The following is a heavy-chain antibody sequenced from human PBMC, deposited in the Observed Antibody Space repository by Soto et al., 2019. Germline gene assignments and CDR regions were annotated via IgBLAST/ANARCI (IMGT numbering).Heavy chain of an antibody. CDR2: IDPDSGGT. V-gene: IGHV1-2*02. D-gene: IGHD2-2*01. CDR1: GYTFTDYY. Sequence: QVQLVQSGAEVKKPGASVKVSCKASGYTFTDYYMHWVRQAPGQGLEWMGWIDPDSGGTNYAQKFQGRVTMTRDTPSSTASMELSRLRFDDTAVYYCARSLSSSPYWGQGTLVTVSS. J-gene: IGHJ4*02. CDR3: ARSLSSSPY.